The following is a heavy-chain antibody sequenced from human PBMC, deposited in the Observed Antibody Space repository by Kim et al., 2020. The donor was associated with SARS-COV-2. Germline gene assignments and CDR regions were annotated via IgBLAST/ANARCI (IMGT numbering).Heavy chain of an antibody. V-gene: IGHV3-23*01. D-gene: IGHD3-10*01. CDR3: AKSKAPGYYYGSGSYYNNYYYGMDV. CDR2: ISGSGGST. J-gene: IGHJ6*02. Sequence: GGSLRLSCAASGFTFSSYAMSWVRQAPGKGLEWVSAISGSGGSTYYADSVKGRFTISRDNSKTTLYLQMNSLRAEDTAVYYCAKSKAPGYYYGSGSYYNNYYYGMDVWGQGTTVTVSS. CDR1: GFTFSSYA.